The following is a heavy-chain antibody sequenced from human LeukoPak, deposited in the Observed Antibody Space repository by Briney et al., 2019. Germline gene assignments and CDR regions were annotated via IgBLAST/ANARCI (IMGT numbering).Heavy chain of an antibody. CDR1: GFTFSTYT. V-gene: IGHV3-30-3*01. CDR3: ARETRLPHNDILINRRAFDI. CDR2: ISNDGHFK. D-gene: IGHD3-9*01. Sequence: QSGGSLRLSCAASGFTFSTYTIHWVRQAPGKGLEWVAVISNDGHFKYYADSVKGRFTISRDNSKSTLFLQMNSLTIEDTAVYYCARETRLPHNDILINRRAFDIWGQGTILTVSS. J-gene: IGHJ3*02.